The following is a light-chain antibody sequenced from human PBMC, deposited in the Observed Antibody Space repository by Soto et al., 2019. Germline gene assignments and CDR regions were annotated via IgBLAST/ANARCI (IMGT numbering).Light chain of an antibody. CDR3: QQYGSSRWT. V-gene: IGKV3-20*01. Sequence: IVLTQSPGTLSLSPGERATLSCRASQSVSSSYLAWYQQKPGQAPRLLIYGASSRATGIPDRFSGSGSGTDFTLTISRLEPEDFSVYYRQQYGSSRWTFGQGTK. J-gene: IGKJ1*01. CDR1: QSVSSSY. CDR2: GAS.